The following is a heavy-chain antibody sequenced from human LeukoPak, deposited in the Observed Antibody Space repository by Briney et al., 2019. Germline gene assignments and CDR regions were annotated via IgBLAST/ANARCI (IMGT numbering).Heavy chain of an antibody. Sequence: SETLSLTCTVSGGSISSYYWSWIRQPPGKGLEWIGYIYYSGSTNYNPSLKSRVTISVDTSKNQFSLKLSSVTAADTAVYYCASGRTGTTNLGAYYFDYWGQGTLVTVSS. D-gene: IGHD1-1*01. CDR2: IYYSGST. J-gene: IGHJ4*02. V-gene: IGHV4-59*12. CDR1: GGSISSYY. CDR3: ASGRTGTTNLGAYYFDY.